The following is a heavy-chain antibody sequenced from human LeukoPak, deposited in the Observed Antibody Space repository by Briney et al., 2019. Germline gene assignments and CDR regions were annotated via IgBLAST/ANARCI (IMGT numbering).Heavy chain of an antibody. CDR3: AKDWTSHNGVYDCLDF. CDR2: IGGPAET. V-gene: IGHV3-23*01. D-gene: IGHD3-16*01. J-gene: IGHJ4*02. CDR1: GFSFDVHA. Sequence: PGGSLRLSCAASGFSFDVHAMTWVRQAPGKGPEWVATIGGPAETFYADSMRGRFTISRDNSRYTLYLQMNRLRAEDSALYYCAKDWTSHNGVYDCLDFWGQGTQVTVSS.